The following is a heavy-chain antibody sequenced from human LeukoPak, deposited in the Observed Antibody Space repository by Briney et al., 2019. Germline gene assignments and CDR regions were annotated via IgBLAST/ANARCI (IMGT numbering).Heavy chain of an antibody. D-gene: IGHD3-10*01. V-gene: IGHV5-51*01. CDR2: FYPGDSAT. J-gene: IGHJ4*02. CDR1: GYTCTTYW. Sequence: GESLKISSKGSGYTCTTYWIAWVRQMPGKGLERMGVFYPGDSATRYSPSFQAQVTITADKSISTAYLQWSSLKASDTAVYYCARLANNNYASGSLSSFGYWGQGTLVTVSS. CDR3: ARLANNNYASGSLSSFGY.